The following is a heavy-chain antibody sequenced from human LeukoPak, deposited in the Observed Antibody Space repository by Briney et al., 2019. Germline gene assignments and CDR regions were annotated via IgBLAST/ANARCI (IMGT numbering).Heavy chain of an antibody. CDR2: IRYDGSNK. CDR1: GFTSSSYG. J-gene: IGHJ4*02. D-gene: IGHD2-2*03. Sequence: PGGSLRLSCAASGFTSSSYGMHWVRQAPGKGLEWVAFIRYDGSNKYYADSVKGRFTISRDNSKNTLYLQMNCLRAEDTAVYYCAKESLMDIVVVPAARSPFDYWGQGTLVTVSS. CDR3: AKESLMDIVVVPAARSPFDY. V-gene: IGHV3-30*02.